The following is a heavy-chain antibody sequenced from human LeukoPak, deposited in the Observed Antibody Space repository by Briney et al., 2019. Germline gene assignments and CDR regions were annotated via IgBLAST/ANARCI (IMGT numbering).Heavy chain of an antibody. CDR3: ASFYCSGGSCYQYYSYYYMDV. Sequence: PSETLSLTCTVSGGSISSSSYYWGWIRQPPGKGLEWIGSSGSTYSSPSLQSRVTISVDTSKNQFSLKLNSVTAADTAVYYCASFYCSGGSCYQYYSYYYMDVWGKGTTVTISS. D-gene: IGHD2-15*01. CDR2: SGST. CDR1: GGSISSSSYY. J-gene: IGHJ6*03. V-gene: IGHV4-39*01.